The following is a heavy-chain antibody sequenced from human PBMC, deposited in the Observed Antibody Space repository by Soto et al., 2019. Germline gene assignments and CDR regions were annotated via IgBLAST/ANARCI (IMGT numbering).Heavy chain of an antibody. J-gene: IGHJ4*02. CDR3: ASTYYDFWSGLFY. V-gene: IGHV4-59*08. Sequence: SETLSLTCTVSGGSISSYYWSWIRQPPGKGLEWIGYIYYSGSTNYNPSLKSRVTISVDTSKNQFSLKLSSVTAADTAVYYCASTYYDFWSGLFYWGQGTLVTVSS. CDR2: IYYSGST. D-gene: IGHD3-3*01. CDR1: GGSISSYY.